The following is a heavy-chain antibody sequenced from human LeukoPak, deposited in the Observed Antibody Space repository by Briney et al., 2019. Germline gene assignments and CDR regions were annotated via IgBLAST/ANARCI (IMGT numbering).Heavy chain of an antibody. J-gene: IGHJ3*02. Sequence: SQTLSLTCTVSGGSISSGGYYWSWIRQPPGKGLEWIGYIYHSGSTYYNPSLKSRVTISVDRSKNQFSLKLSSVTAADTAVYYCARYYGSGSYYLVESPDAFDIWGQGTMVTVSS. CDR1: GGSISSGGYY. CDR2: IYHSGST. V-gene: IGHV4-30-2*01. D-gene: IGHD3-10*01. CDR3: ARYYGSGSYYLVESPDAFDI.